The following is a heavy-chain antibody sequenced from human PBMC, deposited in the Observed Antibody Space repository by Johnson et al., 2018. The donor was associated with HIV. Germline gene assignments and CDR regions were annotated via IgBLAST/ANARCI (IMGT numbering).Heavy chain of an antibody. CDR3: ARSWIMCGVGTGAFDV. CDR2: IGTAGDT. D-gene: IGHD3-3*01. Sequence: VQLVESGGGLVQPGGSLRLSCAASGFTFSSYDMHWVRQATGKGLEWVSAIGTAGDTYYPGSVKGRFIISRENAKNSLYLQMNSLRAVDTAVYYCARSWIMCGVGTGAFDVGGQGTMVTVSS. CDR1: GFTFSSYD. J-gene: IGHJ3*01. V-gene: IGHV3-13*01.